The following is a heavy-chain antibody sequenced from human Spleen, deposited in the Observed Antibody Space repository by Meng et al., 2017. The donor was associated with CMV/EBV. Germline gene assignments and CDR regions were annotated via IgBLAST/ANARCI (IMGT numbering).Heavy chain of an antibody. CDR3: ATGGGYNSNWYFDL. J-gene: IGHJ2*01. V-gene: IGHV3-30*02. CDR2: IRYDSSVI. Sequence: GGSLRLSCAASGFDFSNYGMQWVRQAPGKGLEWVAFIRYDSSVIYYADSVKGRFTISRDDSRNTLYLQMNSLRGDDTALYYCATGGGYNSNWYFDLWGRGTLVTVSS. D-gene: IGHD5-24*01. CDR1: GFDFSNYG.